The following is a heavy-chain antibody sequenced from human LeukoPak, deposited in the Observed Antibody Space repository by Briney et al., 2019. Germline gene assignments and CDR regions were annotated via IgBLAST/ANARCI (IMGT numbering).Heavy chain of an antibody. CDR1: GGSIDNDNYY. CDR3: ARKLQVLNENWYFDL. D-gene: IGHD1-1*01. J-gene: IGHJ2*01. Sequence: SETLSLTCTVSGGSIDNDNYYWNWIRQPAGKGLEWIGRVYTNVYVTGTTKYNPSLESRVTISVDTSKNQFSLKLNSVTAADTAVYYCARKLQVLNENWYFDLWGRGTLVTVSS. V-gene: IGHV4-61*02. CDR2: VYTNVYVTGTT.